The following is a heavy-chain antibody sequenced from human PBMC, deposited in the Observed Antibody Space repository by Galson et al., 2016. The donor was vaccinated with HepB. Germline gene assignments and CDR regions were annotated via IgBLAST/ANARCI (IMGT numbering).Heavy chain of an antibody. V-gene: IGHV3-23*01. Sequence: SLRLSCADSGFTFNNYGMTWVRQAPGKGLEVVASISRSGDSRDYSDSVKGRFTISRDNSRNMVYLQMNSLGAEDTAVYYCARLGPYHFDFWGQGTLVTVSS. CDR3: ARLGPYHFDF. CDR2: ISRSGDSR. D-gene: IGHD1-26*01. J-gene: IGHJ4*02. CDR1: GFTFNNYG.